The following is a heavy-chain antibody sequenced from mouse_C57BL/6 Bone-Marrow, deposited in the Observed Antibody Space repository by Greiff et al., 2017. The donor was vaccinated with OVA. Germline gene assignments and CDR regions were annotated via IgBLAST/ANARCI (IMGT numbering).Heavy chain of an antibody. Sequence: EVKLEESGGGLVKPGGSLKLSCAASGFTFSSYAMSWVRQTPEKRLEWVATISDGGSYTYYPDNVKGRFTISRDNAKNNLYLQMSHLKSEDTAMYYCARGDYEHYFDYWGQGTTLTVSS. CDR2: ISDGGSYT. CDR3: ARGDYEHYFDY. CDR1: GFTFSSYA. D-gene: IGHD2-4*01. V-gene: IGHV5-4*03. J-gene: IGHJ2*01.